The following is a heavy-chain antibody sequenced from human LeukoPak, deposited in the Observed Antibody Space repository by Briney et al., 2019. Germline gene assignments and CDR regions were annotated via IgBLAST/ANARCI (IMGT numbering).Heavy chain of an antibody. D-gene: IGHD3-3*01. CDR2: IKQDGSEK. CDR3: ATMYYDFWSGYYQDY. V-gene: IGHV3-7*01. J-gene: IGHJ4*02. CDR1: GFTFSNYW. Sequence: PGGSLRLSCAASGFTFSNYWMSWVRQAPGKGLELEANIKQDGSEKYYVDSVTGRFTISRDNAESSLYLQMNSLRAEDTAVYYCATMYYDFWSGYYQDYWGQGTLVTVSS.